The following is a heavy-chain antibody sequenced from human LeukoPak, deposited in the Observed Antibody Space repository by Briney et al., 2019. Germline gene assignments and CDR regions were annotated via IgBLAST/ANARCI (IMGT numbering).Heavy chain of an antibody. CDR3: ARLLSDSGTVSNY. D-gene: IGHD4-17*01. CDR2: INPNSGGT. V-gene: IGHV1-2*02. Sequence: ASVKVSCKASGYTFTGYYMHWVRQAPGQGLEWMGWINPNSGGTNYAQKFQGRATMTRDTSISTAYMELSRLRSDDTAVYYCARLLSDSGTVSNYWGQGTLVTVSS. J-gene: IGHJ4*02. CDR1: GYTFTGYY.